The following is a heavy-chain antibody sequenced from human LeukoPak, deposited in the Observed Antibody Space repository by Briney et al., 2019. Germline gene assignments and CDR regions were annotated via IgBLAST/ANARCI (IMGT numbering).Heavy chain of an antibody. Sequence: ASVKVSCKASGYTFTSYYMHWVRQAPGQGLEWMGIINPSGGSTSYAQKFQGRVTMTRDTSTSTVYMELSSLRSEDTAVYYCARDSNYCSSTSCYRAPHDAFDIWGQGTMVTVSS. CDR1: GYTFTSYY. CDR3: ARDSNYCSSTSCYRAPHDAFDI. J-gene: IGHJ3*02. V-gene: IGHV1-46*01. D-gene: IGHD2-2*02. CDR2: INPSGGST.